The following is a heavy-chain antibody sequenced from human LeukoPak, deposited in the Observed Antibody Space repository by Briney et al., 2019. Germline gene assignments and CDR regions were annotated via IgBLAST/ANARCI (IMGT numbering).Heavy chain of an antibody. D-gene: IGHD4-23*01. CDR2: ISGSGGST. V-gene: IGHV3-23*01. CDR1: GFTFSSYA. CDR3: AKDRDYGGKGPFDY. J-gene: IGHJ4*02. Sequence: EGPLRLSCAASGFTFSSYAMSWVRQAPGKGLEWVSAISGSGGSTYYADSVKGRFTISRDNSKNTLYLQMNSLRAEDTAVYYCAKDRDYGGKGPFDYWGQGTLVTVSS.